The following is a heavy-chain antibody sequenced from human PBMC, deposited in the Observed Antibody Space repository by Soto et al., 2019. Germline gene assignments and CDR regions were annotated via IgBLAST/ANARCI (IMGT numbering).Heavy chain of an antibody. V-gene: IGHV3-30-3*01. CDR2: ISYDGSNK. J-gene: IGHJ4*02. CDR3: ARGGDYDFWSGSWYYFDY. Sequence: GGSLRLSCAASGFTFSSYAMHWVRQAPGKGLEWVAVISYDGSNKYYADSVKGRFTISRDNSKNTLYLQMNSLRAEDTAVYYCARGGDYDFWSGSWYYFDYWGQGTLVTVSS. CDR1: GFTFSSYA. D-gene: IGHD3-3*01.